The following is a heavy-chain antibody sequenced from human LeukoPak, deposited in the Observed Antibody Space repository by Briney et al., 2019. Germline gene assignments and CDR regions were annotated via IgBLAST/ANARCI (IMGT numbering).Heavy chain of an antibody. CDR3: ATGRGYYDSSGYYY. CDR1: GYTFTSYG. CDR2: FDPEDGET. V-gene: IGHV1-24*01. D-gene: IGHD3-22*01. Sequence: ASVKVSCKASGYTFTSYGISWVRQAPGKGLEWMGGFDPEDGETIYAQKFQGRVTMTEDTSTDTAYMELSSLRSEDTAVYYCATGRGYYDSSGYYYWGQGTLVTVSS. J-gene: IGHJ4*02.